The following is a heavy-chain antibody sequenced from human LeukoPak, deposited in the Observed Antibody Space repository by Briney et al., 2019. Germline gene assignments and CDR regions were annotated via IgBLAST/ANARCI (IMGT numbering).Heavy chain of an antibody. CDR3: VRDYSHCSGGNCFSYPLDY. D-gene: IGHD2-15*01. Sequence: GGSLRLSCAASGFTFSMYAMSWVRQAPGKGLEWVSSIIVSGSDTYYADSVKGRFTISRDNSQSTLYLQMNSLIAGDTALYCCVRDYSHCSGGNCFSYPLDYWGQGTLVAVSS. CDR2: IIVSGSDT. J-gene: IGHJ4*02. CDR1: GFTFSMYA. V-gene: IGHV3-23*01.